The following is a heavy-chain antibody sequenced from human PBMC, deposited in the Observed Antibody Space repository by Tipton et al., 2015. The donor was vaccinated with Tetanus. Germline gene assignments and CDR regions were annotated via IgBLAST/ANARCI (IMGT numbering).Heavy chain of an antibody. CDR2: IKPDGSEK. J-gene: IGHJ4*02. CDR1: GFTFTTYW. V-gene: IGHV3-7*01. Sequence: SLRLSCAASGFTFTTYWMSWVRQAPGKGPEWVANIKPDGSEKYYVDSVKGRFTISRDNAKNSLHLQMNSLRADDTAVYYCASGSALDYWGQGTVVTVSS. D-gene: IGHD6-25*01. CDR3: ASGSALDY.